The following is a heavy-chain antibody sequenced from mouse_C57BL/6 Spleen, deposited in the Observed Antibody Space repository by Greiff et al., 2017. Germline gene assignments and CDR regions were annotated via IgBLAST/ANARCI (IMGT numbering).Heavy chain of an antibody. V-gene: IGHV1-54*01. Sequence: QVQLQQSGAELVRPGTSVKVSCKASGYAFTNYLIEWVKQRPGQGLEWIGVINPGSGGTNYNEKFKGKATLTADKSSSTAYMQLSSLTSEDSAVYFCARSDYYDSSAFAYWGQGTLVTVSA. D-gene: IGHD1-1*01. J-gene: IGHJ3*01. CDR2: INPGSGGT. CDR1: GYAFTNYL. CDR3: ARSDYYDSSAFAY.